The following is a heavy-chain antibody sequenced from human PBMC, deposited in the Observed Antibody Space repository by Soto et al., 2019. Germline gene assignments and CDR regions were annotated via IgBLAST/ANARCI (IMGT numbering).Heavy chain of an antibody. Sequence: GGSLRLSCAASGFTFSSYAMSWVRQAPGKGLEWVSAISGSGGSTYYADSVKGRFTISRDNSKNTLYLQMNSLRAEDTAVYYCTTDRPFTGGGVIVTWGQGTMVTVSS. CDR3: TTDRPFTGGGVIVT. CDR2: ISGSGGST. D-gene: IGHD3-16*02. J-gene: IGHJ3*01. V-gene: IGHV3-23*01. CDR1: GFTFSSYA.